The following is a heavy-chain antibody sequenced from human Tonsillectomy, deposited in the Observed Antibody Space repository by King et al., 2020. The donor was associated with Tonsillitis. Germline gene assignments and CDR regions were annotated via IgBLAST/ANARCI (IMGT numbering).Heavy chain of an antibody. CDR2: ISSNVGST. CDR1: GFTFSSYA. D-gene: IGHD5-12*01. CDR3: GAGRGYVGFLYY. J-gene: IGHJ4*02. V-gene: IGHV3-64D*06. Sequence: GGGGGGVGQRGGGRRVSCSASGFTFSSYAMHWVRQAPGKGREYAAAISSNVGSTYYADSVKGRFTISRDNSKNTRYLQMSSLSAEDTAVYYCGAGRGYVGFLYYWGQGTLVTVSS.